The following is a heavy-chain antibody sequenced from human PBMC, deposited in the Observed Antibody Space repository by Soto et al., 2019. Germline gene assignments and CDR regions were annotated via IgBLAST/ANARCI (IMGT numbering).Heavy chain of an antibody. CDR2: ASYDGTYK. D-gene: IGHD3-16*01. CDR3: ARGGEVLDY. J-gene: IGHJ4*02. Sequence: QVELVESGGGVVRPGKSPTVSCTGSGFVFGGFGMHWVRQTPGKGLEWLGMASYDGTYKYFADSVKGRFTISRDNGMNTVYLQMDNLRLEDTALYYCARGGEVLDYWGRGTLVTVSS. CDR1: GFVFGGFG. V-gene: IGHV3-30*03.